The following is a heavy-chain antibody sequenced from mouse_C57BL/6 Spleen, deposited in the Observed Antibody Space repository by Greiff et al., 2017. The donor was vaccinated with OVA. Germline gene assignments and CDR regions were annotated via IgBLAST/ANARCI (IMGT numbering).Heavy chain of an antibody. CDR2: ISYDGSN. Sequence: VQLKESGPGLVKPSQSLSLTCSVTGYSITSGYYWNWIRQFPGNKLEWMGYISYDGSNNYNPSLKNRISITRDTSKNQFFLKLNSVTTEDTATYYCARERKLGFDYWGQGTTLTVSS. CDR3: ARERKLGFDY. V-gene: IGHV3-6*01. D-gene: IGHD4-1*01. CDR1: GYSITSGYY. J-gene: IGHJ2*01.